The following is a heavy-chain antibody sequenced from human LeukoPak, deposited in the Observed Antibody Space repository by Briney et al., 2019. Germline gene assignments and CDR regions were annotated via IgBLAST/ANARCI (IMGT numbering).Heavy chain of an antibody. J-gene: IGHJ3*02. CDR1: GYSFTSYW. D-gene: IGHD3-9*01. CDR2: IYPGDSDT. CDR3: ARREDYDILTGRLDAFDI. V-gene: IGHV5-51*01. Sequence: GESLKISCKGSGYSFTSYWIGWVRQMPGKGLEWMGIIYPGDSDTRYSPSFQGQVTISADKSISTAYLQWSSLKASDTAMYYCARREDYDILTGRLDAFDIWGQGTMVTVSS.